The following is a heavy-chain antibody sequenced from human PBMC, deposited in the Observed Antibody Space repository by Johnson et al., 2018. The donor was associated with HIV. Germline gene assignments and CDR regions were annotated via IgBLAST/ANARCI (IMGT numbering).Heavy chain of an antibody. J-gene: IGHJ3*02. CDR2: ISWNSGSI. Sequence: QLVESGGGLVQPGRSLRLSCAASGFTFDDYAMHWVRQAPGKGLEWVSGISWNSGSIGYADSVKGRFTISRDNAKNSLYLQMNSLRAEDTALYYCAKDLQDSSGYHTSAFDIWGQGTTVTVSS. CDR3: AKDLQDSSGYHTSAFDI. D-gene: IGHD3-22*01. CDR1: GFTFDDYA. V-gene: IGHV3-9*01.